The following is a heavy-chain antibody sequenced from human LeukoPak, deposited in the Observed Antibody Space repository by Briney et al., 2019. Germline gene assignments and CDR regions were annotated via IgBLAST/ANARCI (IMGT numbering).Heavy chain of an antibody. V-gene: IGHV4-59*01. D-gene: IGHD3-22*01. CDR3: ARARYYYDSSGYPYYYYMDV. Sequence: SETLSLTCTVSGGSISSYYWNWIRQPPGKGLEWIGYIYYSGSTNYNPSLKSRVTISVDTSKNQFSLRLSSVTAADTAVYYCARARYYYDSSGYPYYYYMDVWGKGTTVTISS. CDR2: IYYSGST. CDR1: GGSISSYY. J-gene: IGHJ6*03.